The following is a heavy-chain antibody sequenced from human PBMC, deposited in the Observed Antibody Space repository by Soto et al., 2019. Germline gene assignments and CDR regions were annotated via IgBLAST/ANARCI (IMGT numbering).Heavy chain of an antibody. J-gene: IGHJ4*02. CDR1: GFTFSTYS. V-gene: IGHV3-48*02. CDR3: VRDAGSLGY. Sequence: EVQLVESGGGLVQPGGSPRLSCAGSGFTFSTYSMDWVRQAPGKGLEWISYISGSGGTIYYADSVKGRFTVSRDNAKNSLYLQMSSLRDEDTAVYYCVRDAGSLGYWCQRTLVTVSS. CDR2: ISGSGGTI.